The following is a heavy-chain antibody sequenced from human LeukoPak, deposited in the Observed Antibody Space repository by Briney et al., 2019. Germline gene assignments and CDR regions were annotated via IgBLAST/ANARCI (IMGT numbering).Heavy chain of an antibody. CDR1: GLTFSSYD. V-gene: IGHV3-13*01. CDR2: IGTAGDT. J-gene: IGHJ6*02. CDR3: ARGDVWFGELFTGYYYGMDV. Sequence: RPGGSLRLSCAASGLTFSSYDMHWVRQATGEGLEWVSAIGTAGDTYYPGSVKGRFTISRENAKNSLYLQMNSLRAGDTAVYYCARGDVWFGELFTGYYYGMDVWGQGTTVTVSS. D-gene: IGHD3-10*01.